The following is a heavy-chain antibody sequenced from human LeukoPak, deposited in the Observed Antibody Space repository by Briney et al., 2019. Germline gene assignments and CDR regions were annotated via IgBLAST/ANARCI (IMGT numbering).Heavy chain of an antibody. CDR1: GGSISSGDYY. Sequence: SETLSLTCTVSGGSISSGDYYWSWIHQPPGKGLEWIGYIYYSGSTYYNPSLKSRVTISVDTSKNQFSLKLSSVTAADTAVYYCARALTDGAFDIWGQGTMVTVSS. D-gene: IGHD2-8*02. V-gene: IGHV4-30-4*08. CDR3: ARALTDGAFDI. CDR2: IYYSGST. J-gene: IGHJ3*02.